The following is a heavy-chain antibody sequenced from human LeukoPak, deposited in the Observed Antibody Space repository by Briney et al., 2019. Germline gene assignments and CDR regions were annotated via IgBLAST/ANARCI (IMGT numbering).Heavy chain of an antibody. J-gene: IGHJ4*02. Sequence: SETLSLTCTVSGGSISSYYWSWIRQPPGKGLEWIGYIYYSGSTNYNPSLKSRVTISVDTSKNQFSLKLSSVTAADTAVYYCASAKSYQLLYYFDYWGQGTLVTVSS. CDR3: ASAKSYQLLYYFDY. CDR2: IYYSGST. V-gene: IGHV4-59*01. CDR1: GGSISSYY. D-gene: IGHD2-2*01.